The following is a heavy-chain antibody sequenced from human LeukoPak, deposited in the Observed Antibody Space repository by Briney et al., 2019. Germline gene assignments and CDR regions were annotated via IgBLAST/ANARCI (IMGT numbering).Heavy chain of an antibody. CDR2: INPNSGGT. CDR1: GYTFTGYY. V-gene: IGHV1-2*02. D-gene: IGHD3-22*01. Sequence: GASVKVSCRASGYTFTGYYMHWVRQAPGQGLEWMGWINPNSGGTNYAQKFQGRVTMTRDTSISTAYMELSRLRSDDTAVYYCTRGEVLDTSGYFYAFDIWGQGTVVTVSS. CDR3: TRGEVLDTSGYFYAFDI. J-gene: IGHJ3*02.